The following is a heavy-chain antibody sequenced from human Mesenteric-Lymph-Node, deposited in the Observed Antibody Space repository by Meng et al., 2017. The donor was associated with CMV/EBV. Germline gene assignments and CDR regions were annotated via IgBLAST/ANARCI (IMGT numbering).Heavy chain of an antibody. CDR2: IYWDDNK. CDR1: GFSSSTSGEG. Sequence: TCTFSGFSSSTSGEGVGWIHQTAEKALKWLALIYWDDNKRYSPSLKSRNTITKDNSKNQVVLTMASEDPVDTATYYCAHLFRDGYDYWGQGTLVTVSS. V-gene: IGHV2-5*02. D-gene: IGHD5-24*01. CDR3: AHLFRDGYDY. J-gene: IGHJ4*02.